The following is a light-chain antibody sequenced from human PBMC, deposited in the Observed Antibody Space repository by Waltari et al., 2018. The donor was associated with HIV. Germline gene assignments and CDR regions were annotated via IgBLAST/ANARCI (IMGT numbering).Light chain of an antibody. CDR1: SSDVGAYDY. V-gene: IGLV2-14*01. CDR2: EVN. CDR3: RSFSNTNHVL. J-gene: IGLJ3*02. Sequence: QSALTQPASVSGSPGQSITISCTGTSSDVGAYDYVSWYQQHPGNAPKLIIYEVNNRPSGVSDRFSGSKSGDTASLTISGLHVEDESDYYCRSFSNTNHVLFGGGTKLTVL.